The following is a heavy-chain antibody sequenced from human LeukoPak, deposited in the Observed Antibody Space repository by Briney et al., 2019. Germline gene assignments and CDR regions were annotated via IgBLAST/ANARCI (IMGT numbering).Heavy chain of an antibody. CDR1: GYTLIELS. CDR3: ATGNMEFDY. Sequence: ASVKVSCKVSGYTLIELSIHWVRQTPGKGLEWMGGFDPEDGETIYAQKFQGRVTLTEDTSTDTAYMELSSLRSEDAAVYYCATGNMEFDYWGQGTLVTVSS. J-gene: IGHJ4*02. CDR2: FDPEDGET. D-gene: IGHD1-1*01. V-gene: IGHV1-24*01.